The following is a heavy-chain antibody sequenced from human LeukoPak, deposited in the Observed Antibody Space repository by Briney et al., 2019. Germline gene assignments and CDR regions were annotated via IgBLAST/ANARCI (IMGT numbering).Heavy chain of an antibody. V-gene: IGHV3-74*01. D-gene: IGHD1-26*01. Sequence: PVQPLDSPSVTNTDGVFANYADSVKGRFTISRDNAKNTLYLQMNSLRAEDTAVYYCASGGGATRSGYAFDMWGQGTLVTVSS. CDR2: TNTDGVFA. J-gene: IGHJ3*02. CDR3: ASGGGATRSGYAFDM.